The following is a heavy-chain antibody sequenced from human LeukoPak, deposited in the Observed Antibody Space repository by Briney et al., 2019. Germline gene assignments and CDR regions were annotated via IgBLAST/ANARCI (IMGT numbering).Heavy chain of an antibody. CDR2: VYYTGSI. V-gene: IGHV4-59*11. CDR1: GGSINDHA. CDR3: ARLSRIATAGAYSYHGLDI. Sequence: SETLSLTCTVSGGSINDHAWCCIRQPAGSGLKGSGCVYYTGSIEYNASLKSLLTISTDPSNNQLSLEVTSVTAADTAIYSCARLSRIATAGAYSYHGLDIWGQGTTVTVSS. J-gene: IGHJ6*02. D-gene: IGHD6-13*01.